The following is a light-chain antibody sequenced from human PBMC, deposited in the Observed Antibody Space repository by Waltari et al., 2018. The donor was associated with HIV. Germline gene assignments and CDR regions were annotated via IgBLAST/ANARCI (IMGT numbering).Light chain of an antibody. CDR2: SNN. CDR3: AAWDDSLNGVV. V-gene: IGLV1-44*01. CDR1: RSNVGTNP. Sequence: QSVLTQPPSASGPPGQTVTISCSGSRSNVGTNPVTWYQQLPGTAPKLLIYSNNQRPSGVPDRFSGSKSGTSASLAISGLQSGDEADYYCAAWDDSLNGVVFGGGTKLTGL. J-gene: IGLJ2*01.